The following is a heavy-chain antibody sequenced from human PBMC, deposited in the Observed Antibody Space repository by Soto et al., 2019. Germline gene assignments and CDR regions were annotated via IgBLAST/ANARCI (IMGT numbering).Heavy chain of an antibody. CDR2: ISYDGSNK. Sequence: GGSLRLSCAASGFTFSSYAMHWVRQAPGKGLEWVAVISYDGSNKYYADSVKGRFTISRDNSKNTLYLQMNSLRAEDTAVYYSARDRSMVRGVIRSAFDIWGQGTMVTVSS. D-gene: IGHD3-10*01. CDR3: ARDRSMVRGVIRSAFDI. CDR1: GFTFSSYA. J-gene: IGHJ3*02. V-gene: IGHV3-30-3*01.